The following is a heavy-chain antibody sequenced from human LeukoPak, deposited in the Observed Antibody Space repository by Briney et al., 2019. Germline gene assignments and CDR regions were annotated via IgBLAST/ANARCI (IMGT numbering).Heavy chain of an antibody. V-gene: IGHV3-53*01. J-gene: IGHJ6*03. CDR1: GFTVSSNS. Sequence: GGSLRLSCAASGFTVSSNSMSWVRQAPGRGLEWVSVIYSGGSTYYADSVKGRFTISRDNSKNTLYLQMNSLRAEDTAVYYCAKDLEAAALYYYYYMDVWGKGTTVTVSS. D-gene: IGHD6-13*01. CDR2: IYSGGST. CDR3: AKDLEAAALYYYYYMDV.